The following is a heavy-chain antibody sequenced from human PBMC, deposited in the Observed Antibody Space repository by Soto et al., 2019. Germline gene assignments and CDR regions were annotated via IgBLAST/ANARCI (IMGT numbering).Heavy chain of an antibody. CDR2: INSDGSST. Sequence: PGGSLTISCAASGFTSSSHWMHWVRQAPGKGLVWVSRINSDGSSTSYADSVKGRFTISRGNAKNTLYLQMNSLTAEDTAVYYCARGYNYADYWGQGTQVTVSS. J-gene: IGHJ4*02. V-gene: IGHV3-74*01. CDR3: ARGYNYADY. CDR1: GFTSSSHW. D-gene: IGHD5-18*01.